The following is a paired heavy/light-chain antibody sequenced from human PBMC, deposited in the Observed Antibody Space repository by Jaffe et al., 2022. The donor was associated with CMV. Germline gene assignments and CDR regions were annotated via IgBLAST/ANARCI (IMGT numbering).Light chain of an antibody. CDR2: GKN. CDR3: NSRDSSGNHRV. V-gene: IGLV3-19*01. J-gene: IGLJ1*01. Sequence: SSELTQDPAVSVALGQTVRITCQGDSLRSYYASWYQQKPGQAPVLVIYGKNNRPSGIPDRFSGSSSGNTASLTITGAQAEDEADYYCNSRDSSGNHRVFGTGTKVTVL. CDR1: SLRSYY.
Heavy chain of an antibody. J-gene: IGHJ6*02. CDR3: ARDRIQLWFSGPSPYDGMDV. CDR2: ISSSGSTI. D-gene: IGHD5-18*01. V-gene: IGHV3-11*01. CDR1: GFTFSDYY. Sequence: QVQLVESGGGLVKPGGSLRLSCAASGFTFSDYYMSWIRQAPGKGLEWVSYISSSGSTIYYADSVKGRFTISRDNAKNSLYLQMNSLRAEDTAVYYCARDRIQLWFSGPSPYDGMDVWGQGTTVTVSS.